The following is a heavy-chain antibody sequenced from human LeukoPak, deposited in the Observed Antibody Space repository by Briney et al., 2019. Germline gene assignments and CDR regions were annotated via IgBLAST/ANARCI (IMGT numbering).Heavy chain of an antibody. D-gene: IGHD4-17*01. CDR3: ARDNYGDYGY. J-gene: IGHJ4*02. CDR2: IKQDGSEK. Sequence: GGSLRLSCAASGFTFNNNWMSWVRQAPGKGLEWVANIKQDGSEKYYVDSVKGRFTVSRDNAKNSLYLQMNRLRAEDTAVYYFARDNYGDYGYWGQGTLVTVSS. CDR1: GFTFNNNW. V-gene: IGHV3-7*01.